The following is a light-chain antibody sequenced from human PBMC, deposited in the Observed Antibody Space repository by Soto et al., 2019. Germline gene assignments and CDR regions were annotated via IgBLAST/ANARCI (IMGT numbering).Light chain of an antibody. CDR1: QSVSSSY. Sequence: ESVLTQAPGTLYLSPGERATLSCRASQSVSSSYLAWYQQKLGQAPRLLIYGASNRATGIPDRFSGSGSGTDFTLTISRLEPEDFAVYFCQQYASSPRTFGQGTKVDIK. CDR2: GAS. J-gene: IGKJ1*01. CDR3: QQYASSPRT. V-gene: IGKV3-20*01.